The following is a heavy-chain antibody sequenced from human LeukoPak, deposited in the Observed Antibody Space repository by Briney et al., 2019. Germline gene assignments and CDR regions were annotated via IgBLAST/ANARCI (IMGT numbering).Heavy chain of an antibody. V-gene: IGHV1-69*05. Sequence: SVKVSCKASGGTFNSYAISGVGQAPGQGLDWMGGIIPIFGTANYAQKFQGRVTITTDESTSTAYMELSSLRSEDTAVYYCARAPLVAKGMDVWGKGTTVTVSS. CDR2: IIPIFGTA. D-gene: IGHD2-8*02. CDR3: ARAPLVAKGMDV. J-gene: IGHJ6*03. CDR1: GGTFNSYA.